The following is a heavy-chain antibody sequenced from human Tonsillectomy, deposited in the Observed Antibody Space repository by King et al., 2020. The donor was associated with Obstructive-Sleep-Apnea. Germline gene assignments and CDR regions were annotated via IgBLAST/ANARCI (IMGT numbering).Heavy chain of an antibody. J-gene: IGHJ5*02. CDR1: GGSISSSSYY. CDR2: IYYSGRT. V-gene: IGHV4-39*07. CDR3: ARDPGTAMVRGWFDP. Sequence: QLQESGPGLVKPSETLSLTCTVSGGSISSSSYYWGWIRQPPGKGLEWIGSIYYSGRTYYNPSLKSRGTISVDTSKSQFSLKLSSVTAADTAVYYCARDPGTAMVRGWFDPWGQGTLVTVSS. D-gene: IGHD5-18*01.